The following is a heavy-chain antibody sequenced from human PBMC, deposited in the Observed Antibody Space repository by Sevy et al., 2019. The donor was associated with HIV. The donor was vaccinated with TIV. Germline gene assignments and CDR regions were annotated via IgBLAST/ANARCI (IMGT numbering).Heavy chain of an antibody. CDR3: ATDMSSSSSSDALDI. CDR1: GFTFSNYW. D-gene: IGHD6-6*01. J-gene: IGHJ3*02. CDR2: IKQDGSGK. V-gene: IGHV3-7*01. Sequence: GGSLRLSCAASGFTFSNYWMNWVRQAPGKGLEWVANIKQDGSGKYYVDSVKGRFTISRDNTKKSLFLQMNSLRVEDTAVYYCATDMSSSSSSDALDIWGQGTMVTVSS.